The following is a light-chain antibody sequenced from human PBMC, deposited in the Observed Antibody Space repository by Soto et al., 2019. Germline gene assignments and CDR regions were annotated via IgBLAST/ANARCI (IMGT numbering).Light chain of an antibody. V-gene: IGLV2-14*01. CDR3: SSYTSSSTPLCV. CDR2: DVS. CDR1: SSDVGGYNY. J-gene: IGLJ1*01. Sequence: QSALTQPASVSWSPGQSITISCTGTSSDVGGYNYVSWYQQHPGKAPKLMIYDVSNRPSGVSNRFSGSKSGNTASLTISGLQAEDEADYYCSSYTSSSTPLCVFGTGTKVTVL.